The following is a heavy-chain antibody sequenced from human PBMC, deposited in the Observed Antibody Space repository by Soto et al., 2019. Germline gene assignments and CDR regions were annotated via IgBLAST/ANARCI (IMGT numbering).Heavy chain of an antibody. V-gene: IGHV4-4*02. Sequence: QVYLHQSGPGLVKPSGTLSLTCAVSGDSISSTHWWTWFRQTPGKGLEWIGEVYHSGSTSYDPSLKSRVPISVDMSNTQFSLKLTSGTAADTAVYYCATLPPRIVVTVLPIPTWGQGTLVSVSS. D-gene: IGHD2-21*01. CDR3: ATLPPRIVVTVLPIPT. J-gene: IGHJ5*02. CDR1: GDSISSTHW. CDR2: VYHSGST.